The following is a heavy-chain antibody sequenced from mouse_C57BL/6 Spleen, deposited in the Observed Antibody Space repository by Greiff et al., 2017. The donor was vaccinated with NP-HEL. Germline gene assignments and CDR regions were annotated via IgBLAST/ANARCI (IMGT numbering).Heavy chain of an antibody. D-gene: IGHD1-1*01. CDR1: GYSFTDYN. Sequence: EVQLQQSGPELVKPGASVKISCKASGYSFTDYNMNWVKQSNGQSLEWIGVINPNYGTTSYNQKFKGKATLTVDQSSSTAYMQLNSLTSEDSAVYDCARYHYYGSSYDAMDYWGQGTSVTVSS. V-gene: IGHV1-39*01. CDR2: INPNYGTT. CDR3: ARYHYYGSSYDAMDY. J-gene: IGHJ4*01.